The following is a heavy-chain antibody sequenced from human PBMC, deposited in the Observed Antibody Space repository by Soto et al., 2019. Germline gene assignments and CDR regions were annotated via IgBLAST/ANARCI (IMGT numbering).Heavy chain of an antibody. CDR2: IIPILGIA. V-gene: IGHV1-69*02. CDR3: ARGKGYYGSGSYDDY. CDR1: GGTFSSYT. D-gene: IGHD3-10*01. J-gene: IGHJ4*02. Sequence: QVQLVQSGAEVKKPGSSVKVSCKASGGTFSSYTISWVRQAPGQGLKWMGRIIPILGIANYAQKFQGRVTITADKSTSTAYMELSSLRSEDTAVYYCARGKGYYGSGSYDDYWGQGTLVTVSS.